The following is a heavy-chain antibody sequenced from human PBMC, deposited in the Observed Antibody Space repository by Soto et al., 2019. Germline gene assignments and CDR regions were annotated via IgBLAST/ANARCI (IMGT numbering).Heavy chain of an antibody. CDR1: GGSISSYY. CDR2: IYYSGST. Sequence: SETLSLTCTVSGGSISSYYWSWIRQPPGKGLEWIGYIYYSGSTSYNPSLKSRATISVDTSKNQFSLKLSSVTAADTAVYYCARRHGPFDFWGQGTLVTVSS. V-gene: IGHV4-59*01. J-gene: IGHJ4*02. CDR3: ARRHGPFDF.